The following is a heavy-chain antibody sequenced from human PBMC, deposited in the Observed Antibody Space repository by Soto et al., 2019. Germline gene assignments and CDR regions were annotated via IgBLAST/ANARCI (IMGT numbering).Heavy chain of an antibody. J-gene: IGHJ4*02. CDR1: GFTFSSYA. CDR3: ATAKWDYYDSSGQPAYYFDH. V-gene: IGHV3-23*01. CDR2: ISGSGGST. D-gene: IGHD3-22*01. Sequence: GSLRLSCVASGFTFSSYAMSWVRQAPGKGLEWVSAISGSGGSTYYADSVKGRLTISRDNSKNTLYLQMNSLRAEDTAVYYCATAKWDYYDSSGQPAYYFDHWGQGTLVTVSS.